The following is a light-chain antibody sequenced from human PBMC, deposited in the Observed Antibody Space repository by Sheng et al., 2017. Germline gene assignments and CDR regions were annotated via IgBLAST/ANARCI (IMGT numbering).Light chain of an antibody. CDR3: QQTYSFPYT. J-gene: IGKJ2*01. Sequence: DIQMTQSPSTLSASAGDRVTITCRASQNVRTYLNWYQQKPGKAPKLLIYAASNLESGVPSRFSGSGSGTDFTLTISSLQPEDSATYFCQQTYSFPYTFGQGTKL. V-gene: IGKV1-39*01. CDR2: AAS. CDR1: QNVRTY.